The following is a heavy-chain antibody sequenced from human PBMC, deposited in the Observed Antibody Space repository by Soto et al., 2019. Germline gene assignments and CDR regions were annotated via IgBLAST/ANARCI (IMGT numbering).Heavy chain of an antibody. V-gene: IGHV6-1*01. CDR2: TYYRSKWYN. Sequence: PSQTLSLTCAISGDSFSSNSAAWNWIRQSPSRGLEWLGRTYYRSKWYNDYAVSVKSRITINPDTSKDQFSLQLNSVTPEDTAVYYCARGLSHRTYSSSGAFDIWGQGTIVTVSS. CDR3: ARGLSHRTYSSSGAFDI. D-gene: IGHD6-6*01. J-gene: IGHJ3*02. CDR1: GDSFSSNSAA.